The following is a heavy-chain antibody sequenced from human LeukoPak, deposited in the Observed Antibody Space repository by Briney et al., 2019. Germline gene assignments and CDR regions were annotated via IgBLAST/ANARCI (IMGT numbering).Heavy chain of an antibody. D-gene: IGHD1-26*01. J-gene: IGHJ3*02. CDR3: ARDIGRGDAFDI. Sequence: GGSLRLSCAASGFTFSSYSMNWVRQAPGKGGEWVSSISSSSRNIYYADYVKGRFTIYREKDKKSVYLQMNSLRAEDTAVYYCARDIGRGDAFDIWGQGTMVTVSS. CDR2: ISSSSRNI. CDR1: GFTFSSYS. V-gene: IGHV3-21*01.